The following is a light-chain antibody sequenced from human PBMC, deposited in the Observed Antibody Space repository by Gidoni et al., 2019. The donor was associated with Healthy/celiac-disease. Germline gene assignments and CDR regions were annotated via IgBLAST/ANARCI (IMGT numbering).Light chain of an antibody. CDR2: EVS. CDR1: SSDVGGYNY. Sequence: QSPLPPPASVSGSPGQSITISCTGTSSDVGGYNYVSWYQQLPGTAPQLLIYEVSNRPSGVSNRFSGAKSGNSASLTSSRLQAEDEADYYCCADTTSSTYVFGTGTKVT. V-gene: IGLV2-14*01. J-gene: IGLJ1*01. CDR3: CADTTSSTYV.